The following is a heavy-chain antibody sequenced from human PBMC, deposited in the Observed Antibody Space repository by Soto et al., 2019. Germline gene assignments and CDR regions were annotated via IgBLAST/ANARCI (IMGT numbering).Heavy chain of an antibody. Sequence: QVQLVQSGAEVKKPGSSVRVSCKASGDTFTFYSINWVRQAPGLGLEWMGRINPILSMSNYAQRFQGRVTMTADKSTSTAYMELSSLRSEDTAMYYCASSYGSGYRALDYWGQGALVTFSS. V-gene: IGHV1-69*02. CDR2: INPILSMS. D-gene: IGHD3-10*01. J-gene: IGHJ4*02. CDR3: ASSYGSGYRALDY. CDR1: GDTFTFYS.